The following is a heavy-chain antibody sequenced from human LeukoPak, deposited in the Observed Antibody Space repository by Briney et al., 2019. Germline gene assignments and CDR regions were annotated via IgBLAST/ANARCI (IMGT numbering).Heavy chain of an antibody. CDR1: GGSISSSSYY. CDR3: ARGLKQWLVRYYYYYYMDV. Sequence: ASETLSLTCTVSGGSISSSSYYWSWIRQPPGKGLEWIGEINHSGSTNYNPSLKSRVTISVDTSKDQFSLKLSSVTAADTAVYYCARGLKQWLVRYYYYYYMDVWGKGTTVTVSS. V-gene: IGHV4-39*07. D-gene: IGHD6-19*01. CDR2: INHSGST. J-gene: IGHJ6*03.